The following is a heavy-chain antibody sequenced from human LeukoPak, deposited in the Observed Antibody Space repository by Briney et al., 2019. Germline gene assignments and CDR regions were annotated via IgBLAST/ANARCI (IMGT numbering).Heavy chain of an antibody. D-gene: IGHD6-19*01. CDR1: GFAFSSYG. CDR2: VRYDGSNK. Sequence: GGSLRLSCAASGFAFSSYGMHWVRQAPGKGLEWVAFVRYDGSNKYYADSVKGRLTISRDNSKNTLYLQTNSLRAEDTAVYYCAKYSSGYHTYYFDYWGQGTLVTVSS. J-gene: IGHJ4*02. CDR3: AKYSSGYHTYYFDY. V-gene: IGHV3-30*02.